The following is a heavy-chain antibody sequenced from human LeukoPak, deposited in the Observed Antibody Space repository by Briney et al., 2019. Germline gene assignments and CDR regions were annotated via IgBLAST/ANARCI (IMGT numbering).Heavy chain of an antibody. V-gene: IGHV4-39*01. J-gene: IGHJ5*02. CDR3: ARTENYIPEDWFDP. Sequence: SETLSLTCTVSGGSISSRSHHWGWIRQPPGKGLEWIGNIYYSGSTFYNPSLKSRVTISVDTSQEQFSLKLSCVTAADTAVYYCARTENYIPEDWFDPWGQGTLVTVSS. D-gene: IGHD5-24*01. CDR1: GGSISSRSHH. CDR2: IYYSGST.